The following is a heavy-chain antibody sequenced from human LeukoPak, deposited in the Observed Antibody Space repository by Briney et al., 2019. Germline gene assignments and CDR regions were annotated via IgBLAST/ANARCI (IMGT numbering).Heavy chain of an antibody. CDR1: GGTFSSYA. CDR3: ATVGGYGDHSDY. Sequence: SVKVSCKASGGTFSSYAISWVRQAPGQGLEWMGGIIPIFGTANYAQKFQGRVTTTADESTSTAYMELSSLRPEDTAVYYCATVGGYGDHSDYWGQGTLVTVSS. V-gene: IGHV1-69*01. J-gene: IGHJ4*02. CDR2: IIPIFGTA. D-gene: IGHD4-17*01.